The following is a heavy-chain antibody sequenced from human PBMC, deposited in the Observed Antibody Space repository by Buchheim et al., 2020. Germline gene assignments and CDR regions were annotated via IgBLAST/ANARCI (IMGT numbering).Heavy chain of an antibody. J-gene: IGHJ4*02. Sequence: QVQLHHWGAGLFNPSYTLSLTFSFYFFSFICYYCSWIRQPPGKGLEWIGEINHSGSTNYNPSLKSRVTISVDTSKNQFYLKLRSVTAADTAVYYCARDGGVDIVDKNKGWEKVWLDKWGQGTL. CDR1: FFSFICYY. CDR3: ARDGGVDIVDKNKGWEKVWLDK. CDR2: INHSGST. D-gene: IGHD5-12*01. V-gene: IGHV4-34*01.